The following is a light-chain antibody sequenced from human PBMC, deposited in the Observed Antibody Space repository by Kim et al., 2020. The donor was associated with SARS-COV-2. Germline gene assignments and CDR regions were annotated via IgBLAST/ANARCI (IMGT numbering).Light chain of an antibody. Sequence: SYELTQPHSVSVAPRKTARITCGGNKIGTKAVQWYQKKSGQAPVLIISHDTDRPSGVPDRFSGSNSGNTATLTISRAEAGDEADYYCQVWDASGDQAWVFGGGTKLTVL. V-gene: IGLV3-21*04. CDR1: KIGTKA. CDR2: HDT. J-gene: IGLJ3*02. CDR3: QVWDASGDQAWV.